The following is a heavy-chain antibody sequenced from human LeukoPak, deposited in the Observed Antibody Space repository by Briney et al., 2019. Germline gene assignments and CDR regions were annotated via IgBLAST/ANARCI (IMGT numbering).Heavy chain of an antibody. CDR3: ARGPQYYYDSSGYYGEHAFDI. Sequence: PGRSLRLSCAASGFTFSSYGMHWVRQAPGKGLEWVAVISYDGSNKYYADSVKGRFTISRDNSKNTLYLQMNSLRAEDTAVYYCARGPQYYYDSSGYYGEHAFDIWGQGTMVTVSS. CDR2: ISYDGSNK. J-gene: IGHJ3*02. V-gene: IGHV3-30*03. D-gene: IGHD3-22*01. CDR1: GFTFSSYG.